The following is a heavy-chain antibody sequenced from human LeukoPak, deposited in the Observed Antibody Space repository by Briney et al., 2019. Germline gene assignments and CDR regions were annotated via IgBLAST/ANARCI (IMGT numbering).Heavy chain of an antibody. D-gene: IGHD1-26*01. CDR3: ARVAPGSTTTNCDY. J-gene: IGHJ4*02. CDR2: IYSGGST. CDR1: GFTVSSNY. Sequence: AGGSLRLSCAASGFTVSSNYMSWVRQAPGKGLEWVSVIYSGGSTYYADSVKGRFTISRDNSKNTLYLQMNSLRAEDTAVYYCARVAPGSTTTNCDYWGQGTLVSVSS. V-gene: IGHV3-53*01.